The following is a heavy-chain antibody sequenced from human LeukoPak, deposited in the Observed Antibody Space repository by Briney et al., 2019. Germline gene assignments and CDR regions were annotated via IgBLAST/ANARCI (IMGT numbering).Heavy chain of an antibody. D-gene: IGHD4/OR15-4a*01. J-gene: IGHJ5*02. CDR1: GYTFTCYY. CDR2: INPSGGST. CDR3: ARDLGAQTMVFFDP. V-gene: IGHV1-46*01. Sequence: GASVTDSFLASGYTFTCYYRHWVRPAPGQGLEWMGIINPSGGSTSYAQKFQGRVTMTRDTSTSTVYMELSSLRSEDTAVYYCARDLGAQTMVFFDPWGRGTLVTVSS.